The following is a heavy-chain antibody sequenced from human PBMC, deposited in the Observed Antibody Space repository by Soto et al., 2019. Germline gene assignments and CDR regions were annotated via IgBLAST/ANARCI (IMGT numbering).Heavy chain of an antibody. CDR3: IREGAPYYYDY. V-gene: IGHV3-73*01. J-gene: IGHJ4*02. CDR1: GFIFSGSA. CDR2: ILSKAGNYAT. Sequence: EVQLVESGGGLVQPGGSLKLSCAASGFIFSGSAVHWVRQASGKGLEWVGRILSKAGNYATAYPASMKGRFTISRDDSENTAFLQMNSLKTEDTAVYYSIREGAPYYYDYWGQGTLVAVSS.